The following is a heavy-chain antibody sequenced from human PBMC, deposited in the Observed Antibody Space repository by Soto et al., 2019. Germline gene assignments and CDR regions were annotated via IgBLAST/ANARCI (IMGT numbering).Heavy chain of an antibody. CDR2: IYYSGST. V-gene: IGHV4-39*01. D-gene: IGHD2-2*01. CDR3: ASYCISTSCLPNWFDP. Sequence: SETLSLTCTVSGGSISSSGYYWGWIRQPPGKGLEWIGSIYYSGSTYYNPSLKSRVTISVDTSKNQFSLKLSSVTAADTAVYYCASYCISTSCLPNWFDPWGQGTLVTVSS. CDR1: GGSISSSGYY. J-gene: IGHJ5*02.